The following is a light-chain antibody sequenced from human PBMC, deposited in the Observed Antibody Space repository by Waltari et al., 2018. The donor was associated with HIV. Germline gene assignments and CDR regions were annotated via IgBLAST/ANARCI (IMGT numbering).Light chain of an antibody. Sequence: QSALTQPASVSGSPGQSITISCTGSSSDVGSFNFVSWYQQYPGKAPKLVIFEVSKRPSGVSSRFSCSNSGNTASLTISGLQAEDEADYHCSSYRRDSTQVFGGGTKLTVL. V-gene: IGLV2-14*01. CDR1: SSDVGSFNF. J-gene: IGLJ2*01. CDR2: EVS. CDR3: SSYRRDSTQV.